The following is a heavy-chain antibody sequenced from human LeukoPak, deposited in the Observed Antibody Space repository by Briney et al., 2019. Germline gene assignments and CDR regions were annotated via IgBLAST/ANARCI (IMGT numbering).Heavy chain of an antibody. CDR1: GFTFSSYW. D-gene: IGHD4/OR15-4a*01. CDR2: IKQDGSEK. CDR3: ARDGRLGRGLYYFDY. J-gene: IGHJ4*02. V-gene: IGHV3-7*01. Sequence: PGGSLRLSCAASGFTFSSYWMSWVRQAPGKGLEWVANIKQDGSEKYYVDSVKGRFTISRGNAKNSLYLQMNSLRAEDTAVYYCARDGRLGRGLYYFDYWGQGTLVTVSS.